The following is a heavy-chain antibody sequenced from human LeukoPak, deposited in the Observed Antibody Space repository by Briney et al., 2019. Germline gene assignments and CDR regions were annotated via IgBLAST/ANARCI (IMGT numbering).Heavy chain of an antibody. J-gene: IGHJ4*02. Sequence: PSETLSLTCTVSGGSISSSSYYWGWIRQPPGKGLEWIGSIYYSGSTYYNPSLKSRVTISVDTSKNQFSLKLSSVTAADTAVYYCALSPLYYYDSSGYYVGVIDYWGQGTLVTVSS. CDR2: IYYSGST. D-gene: IGHD3-22*01. CDR1: GGSISSSSYY. V-gene: IGHV4-39*01. CDR3: ALSPLYYYDSSGYYVGVIDY.